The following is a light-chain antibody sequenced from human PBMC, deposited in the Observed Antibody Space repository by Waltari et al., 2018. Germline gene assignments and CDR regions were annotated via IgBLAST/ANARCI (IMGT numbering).Light chain of an antibody. CDR2: GVS. CDR1: QNVFGD. CDR3: QQYTSWPRT. V-gene: IGKV3-15*01. J-gene: IGKJ2*01. Sequence: IVMTQSPATLSVSPGDRASLSCRASQNVFGDLAWYQMKIGRAPRLLIFGVSTRATGVPARFSGSGSGTEFTLTISSLQSEDSAVYYCQQYTSWPRTFGQGTKLEI.